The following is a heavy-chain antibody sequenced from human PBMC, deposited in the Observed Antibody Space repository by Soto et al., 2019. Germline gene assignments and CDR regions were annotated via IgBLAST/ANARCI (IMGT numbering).Heavy chain of an antibody. CDR3: AKALNGDYAPFYAFDI. CDR2: ISGSGGST. V-gene: IGHV3-23*01. Sequence: EVQLLESGGGLVQPGGSLRLSCAASGFTFSSYAMSWVRQAPGKGLEWVSAISGSGGSTYYADSVKGRFTISRDNSKNKLYLQMNSLRAEDTAVYYCAKALNGDYAPFYAFDIWGQGTMVTVSS. D-gene: IGHD4-17*01. CDR1: GFTFSSYA. J-gene: IGHJ3*02.